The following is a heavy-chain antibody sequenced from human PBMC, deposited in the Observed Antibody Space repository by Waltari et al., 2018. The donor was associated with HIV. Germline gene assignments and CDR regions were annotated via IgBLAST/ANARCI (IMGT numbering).Heavy chain of an antibody. D-gene: IGHD2-15*01. J-gene: IGHJ4*02. V-gene: IGHV4-34*01. CDR2: IKHSGST. CDR1: GGSFSGYY. CDR3: ARARAMVDGPDFDY. Sequence: QVQLQQWGAGLLKPSETLSLTCAVYGGSFSGYYWSWIRQPPGKGLEWIGEIKHSGSTNYNPCLKSRVTISVDTSNNQFSLKLSSVTAADTAVYYCARARAMVDGPDFDYWGQGTLVTVSS.